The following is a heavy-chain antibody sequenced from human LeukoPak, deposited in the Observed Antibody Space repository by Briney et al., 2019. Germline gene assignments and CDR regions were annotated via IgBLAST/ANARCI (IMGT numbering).Heavy chain of an antibody. Sequence: ASVKVSCKASGGTFSSYAISWVRQAPGQGLEWMGGIIPIFGTANYAQKFQGRVTITADESTSTAFMELSSLRSEDTAVYYCASWAYGSGLSYWGQGTLVTVSS. J-gene: IGHJ4*02. V-gene: IGHV1-69*13. CDR1: GGTFSSYA. CDR2: IIPIFGTA. CDR3: ASWAYGSGLSY. D-gene: IGHD3-10*01.